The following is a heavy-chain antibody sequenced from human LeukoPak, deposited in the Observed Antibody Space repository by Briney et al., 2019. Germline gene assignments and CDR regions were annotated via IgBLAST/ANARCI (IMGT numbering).Heavy chain of an antibody. V-gene: IGHV3-66*01. Sequence: PGGSLRLSCAASGFTVSSSYMSWVRQAPGKGLECVSIISSAGTTYYADPVKGRFTITRDNSKNTVYLQVNSLRDEDTAVYYCARDLEAANTYYFDYWGQGTMVTVSS. J-gene: IGHJ4*02. D-gene: IGHD6-13*01. CDR1: GFTVSSSY. CDR3: ARDLEAANTYYFDY. CDR2: ISSAGTT.